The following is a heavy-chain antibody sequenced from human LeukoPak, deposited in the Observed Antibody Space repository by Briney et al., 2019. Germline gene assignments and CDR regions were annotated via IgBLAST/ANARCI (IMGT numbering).Heavy chain of an antibody. CDR2: LSYSENS. V-gene: IGHV4-39*01. Sequence: SDTLILMCTLSGRSISRRCYYWVWIRQPPGKGLEWIGSLSYSENSYYNPSLNGRPTLSIATPNNQFSLTLRSVTVSDTAVYCCGRLWVVVVASTPSPDCFDPWGQGNLVTVSS. CDR3: GRLWVVVVASTPSPDCFDP. CDR1: GRSISRRCYY. D-gene: IGHD2-15*01. J-gene: IGHJ5*02.